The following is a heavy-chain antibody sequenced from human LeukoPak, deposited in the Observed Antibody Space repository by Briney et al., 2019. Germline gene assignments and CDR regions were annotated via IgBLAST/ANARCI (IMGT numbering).Heavy chain of an antibody. J-gene: IGHJ4*02. Sequence: SETLSLTCTVSGGSISSSYWSWIRQPPGKGLEWIGYIYYSGSTNYNPSLKSRVTISVDTSKNQFSLKLSSVTAADTAVYYCARVAYSGYDYYFDYWGQGTLVTVSS. D-gene: IGHD5-12*01. CDR2: IYYSGST. CDR1: GGSISSSY. CDR3: ARVAYSGYDYYFDY. V-gene: IGHV4-59*01.